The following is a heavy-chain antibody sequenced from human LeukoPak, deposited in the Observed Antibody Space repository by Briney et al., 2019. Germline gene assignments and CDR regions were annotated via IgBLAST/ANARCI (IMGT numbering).Heavy chain of an antibody. Sequence: SQTLSLTCTVSGGSISSGSYYWGWVRQPAGKGLEWIGRVYTSGSTRYNPSLKSRVTISADTSKNQFSLKLTSVTAADTAVYYCARDDEDCGGDCYSYWGQGTLVTVSS. J-gene: IGHJ4*02. CDR3: ARDDEDCGGDCYSY. D-gene: IGHD2-21*01. V-gene: IGHV4-61*02. CDR1: GGSISSGSYY. CDR2: VYTSGST.